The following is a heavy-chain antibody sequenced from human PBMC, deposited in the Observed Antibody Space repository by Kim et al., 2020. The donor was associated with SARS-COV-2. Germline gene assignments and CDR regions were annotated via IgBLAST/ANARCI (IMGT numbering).Heavy chain of an antibody. Sequence: SETLSLTCTVSGGSISSGGYYWSWIRQHPGKGLEWIGYISYSGSTYYNPSLKSRVTISVDTSKNQFSLKLSSVTAADTAVYYCARDRTYYDILTGGGAFEIWGQGTMVTVSS. V-gene: IGHV4-31*03. D-gene: IGHD3-9*01. CDR1: GGSISSGGYY. CDR3: ARDRTYYDILTGGGAFEI. CDR2: ISYSGST. J-gene: IGHJ3*02.